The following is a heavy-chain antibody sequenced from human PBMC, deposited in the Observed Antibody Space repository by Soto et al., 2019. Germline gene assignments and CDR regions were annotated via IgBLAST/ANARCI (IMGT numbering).Heavy chain of an antibody. CDR3: ARQRGSSDEESGRQDEYYHDYGMDV. CDR2: IIPRYGIP. D-gene: IGHD3-10*01. CDR1: GGTFNSYA. Sequence: QVQLVQSGAEVKNPGSSVKVSCKTSGGTFNSYAISWVRQAPGQGLEWMGGIIPRYGIPNYAQKFQGRVTIIADKSTTTAHMELSSLRAEDTAVYFCARQRGSSDEESGRQDEYYHDYGMDVWGQGTTVTVSS. V-gene: IGHV1-69*17. J-gene: IGHJ6*02.